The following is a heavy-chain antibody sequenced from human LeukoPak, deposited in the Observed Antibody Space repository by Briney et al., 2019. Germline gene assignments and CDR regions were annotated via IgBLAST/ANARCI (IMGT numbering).Heavy chain of an antibody. CDR3: ARVGGYCSGGSCYYYYGMDV. V-gene: IGHV4-59*12. J-gene: IGHJ6*02. D-gene: IGHD2-15*01. CDR2: IYYSGST. CDR1: GDSINHYH. Sequence: SETLSLTCTVSGDSINHYHWSWIRQAPGKGLEWIGYIYYSGSTYYNPSLKSRVTISVDTSKNQFSLKLSSVTAADTAVYYCARVGGYCSGGSCYYYYGMDVWGQGTTVTVSS.